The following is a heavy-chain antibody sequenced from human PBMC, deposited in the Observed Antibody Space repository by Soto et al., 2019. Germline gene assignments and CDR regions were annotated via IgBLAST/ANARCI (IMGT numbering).Heavy chain of an antibody. CDR2: INAGNGDT. V-gene: IGHV1-3*01. Sequence: GASVKVSCKASGDTFATYGIHWVRQAHGQRFEWMGWINAGNGDTRYAQNFQDRVSITRDTSATTVYMELSSLRSEDTATYYCATSRYCSSISCYLAFWGQGILVTVSS. CDR3: ATSRYCSSISCYLAF. CDR1: GDTFATYG. D-gene: IGHD2-2*01. J-gene: IGHJ4*02.